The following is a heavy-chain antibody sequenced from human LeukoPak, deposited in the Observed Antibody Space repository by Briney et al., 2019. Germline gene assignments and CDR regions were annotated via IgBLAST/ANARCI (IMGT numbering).Heavy chain of an antibody. J-gene: IGHJ4*02. CDR1: GFTVSSNY. V-gene: IGHV3-53*01. CDR2: IYSSGST. Sequence: GGSLRLSCAASGFTVSSNYMSWVRQAPGKGLEWVSVIYSSGSTYYADSVKGRFTISRDNSKNTLYLQMNSLRAEDTAVYYCAGDRLYSSSSEDYWGQGTLVTVSS. D-gene: IGHD6-6*01. CDR3: AGDRLYSSSSEDY.